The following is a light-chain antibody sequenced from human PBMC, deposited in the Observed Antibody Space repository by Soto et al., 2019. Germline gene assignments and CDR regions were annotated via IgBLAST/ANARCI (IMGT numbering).Light chain of an antibody. Sequence: DIQMTQSPSTLSASVGDRVTITCRASQSISSLLAWYQQKPGKAPKLLIYAASSLESGVPSRFSGSGSGTEFTLTISSLQPDDFATYSYQQYNSYRMYTFGQGTKLEIK. CDR2: AAS. CDR3: QQYNSYRMYT. CDR1: QSISSL. V-gene: IGKV1-5*01. J-gene: IGKJ2*01.